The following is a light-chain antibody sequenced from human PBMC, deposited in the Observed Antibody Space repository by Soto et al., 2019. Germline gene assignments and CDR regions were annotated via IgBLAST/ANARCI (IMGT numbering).Light chain of an antibody. J-gene: IGLJ3*02. CDR2: ENN. V-gene: IGLV1-51*02. CDR1: SSNIGNNY. Sequence: QSVLTQPPSVSAAPGQTVTISCSGSSSNIGNNYVSWYQQLPETAPKLLIYENNKRPSGIPDRFSGFKSGTSATLGITGLQTGDEADYYCGTWDISLSLWVFGGGTQLTVL. CDR3: GTWDISLSLWV.